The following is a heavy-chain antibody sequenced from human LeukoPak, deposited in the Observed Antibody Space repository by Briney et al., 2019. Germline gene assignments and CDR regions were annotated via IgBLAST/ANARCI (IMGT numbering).Heavy chain of an antibody. J-gene: IGHJ5*02. CDR2: INPNSGGT. CDR3: ARVAMVRGVIGWFDP. D-gene: IGHD3-10*01. CDR1: GYILTGYY. V-gene: IGHV1-2*02. Sequence: ASVKVSCKTSGYILTGYYMHWVRQAPGQGLEWMGWINPNSGGTNYAQKFQGRVTMTRDTSISTAYMELSRLRSDDTAVYYCARVAMVRGVIGWFDPWGQGTLVTVSS.